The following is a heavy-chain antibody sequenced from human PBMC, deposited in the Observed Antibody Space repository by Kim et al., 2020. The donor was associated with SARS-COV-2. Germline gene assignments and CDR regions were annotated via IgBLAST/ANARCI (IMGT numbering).Heavy chain of an antibody. Sequence: YYAEAVKGRFTISRDNSKNTLYLQMSSRRAEDTAVYYCVKLAAAGTGVGYWGQGTLVTVSS. V-gene: IGHV3-64D*06. D-gene: IGHD6-13*01. J-gene: IGHJ4*02. CDR3: VKLAAAGTGVGY.